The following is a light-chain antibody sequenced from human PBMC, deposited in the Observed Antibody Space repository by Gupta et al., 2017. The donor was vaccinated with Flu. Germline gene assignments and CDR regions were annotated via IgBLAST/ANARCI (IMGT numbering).Light chain of an antibody. V-gene: IGLV2-14*01. CDR2: EVS. CDR1: SSDVGGYNY. Sequence: QYALTQPASVSGSHGQSNTISCTGTSSDVGGYNYVSWYQQHPGKAPKLMIYEVSKRPPEGSNRFSGSKSGNTASRTISGRQEEDEADYYCSTYTSSSTQVFGTGTKVTVL. CDR3: STYTSSSTQV. J-gene: IGLJ1*01.